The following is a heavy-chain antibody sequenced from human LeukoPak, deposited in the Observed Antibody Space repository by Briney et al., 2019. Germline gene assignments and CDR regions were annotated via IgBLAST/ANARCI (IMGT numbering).Heavy chain of an antibody. CDR1: GFTFSSYG. V-gene: IGHV3-30*02. D-gene: IGHD3-3*01. CDR2: IRYDGRNK. J-gene: IGHJ3*02. CDR3: AKVHYYFWRGPSLGVIDI. Sequence: GGSVRLSCAASGFTFSSYGMHWVRQTPGKGLEWGAFIRYDGRNKYYADSVKGRFTISRDNSKNTLDVQMNSLRAEDTALYYCAKVHYYFWRGPSLGVIDIWGQGTMVTVSS.